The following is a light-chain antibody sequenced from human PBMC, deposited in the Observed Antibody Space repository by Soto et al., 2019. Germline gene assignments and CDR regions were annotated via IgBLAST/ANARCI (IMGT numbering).Light chain of an antibody. CDR2: DVN. CDR1: NSDVGSYNR. Sequence: QSVLTQPASVSGSPGQSITISCTGTNSDVGSYNRVSWYQQPPGTAPKLMIFDVNNRPSGVSYRFSGSKSGNTAYLTISGLQAEDEADYYCNSHTTSETYVFGTGTKVTVL. J-gene: IGLJ1*01. V-gene: IGLV2-14*01. CDR3: NSHTTSETYV.